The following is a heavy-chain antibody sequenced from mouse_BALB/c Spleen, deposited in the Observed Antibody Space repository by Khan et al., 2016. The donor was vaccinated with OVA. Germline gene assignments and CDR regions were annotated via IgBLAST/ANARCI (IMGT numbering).Heavy chain of an antibody. CDR1: GFSLTSYG. CDR3: ARQPYYHYNIMDY. V-gene: IGHV2-6-1*01. CDR2: IWSDGST. D-gene: IGHD2-10*01. J-gene: IGHJ4*01. Sequence: QMQLEESGPGLAAPSQSLSITCTISGFSLTSYGVHWVRQPPGKGLEWLAVIWSDGSTNYNSTLKSRLTITKDNSHSQAFLKMSSLQTDDTAIYFCARQPYYHYNIMDYWGQGTSVTVSS.